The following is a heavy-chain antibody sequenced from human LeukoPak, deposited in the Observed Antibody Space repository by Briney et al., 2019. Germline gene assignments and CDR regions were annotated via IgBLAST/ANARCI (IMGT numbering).Heavy chain of an antibody. Sequence: PGGSLRLSCAASGFTFSSYAMSWVRQAPGKGLKWVSAISGSGGSTYYADSVKGRFTISRDNSKNTLYLQMNSLRAEDTAVYYCAKDREDSSSPYYFDHWGQGTLVTVSS. CDR1: GFTFSSYA. J-gene: IGHJ4*02. V-gene: IGHV3-23*01. CDR2: ISGSGGST. D-gene: IGHD6-6*01. CDR3: AKDREDSSSPYYFDH.